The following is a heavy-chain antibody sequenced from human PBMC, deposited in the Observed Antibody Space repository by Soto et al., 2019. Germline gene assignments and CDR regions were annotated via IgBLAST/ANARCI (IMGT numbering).Heavy chain of an antibody. J-gene: IGHJ6*02. CDR2: IGTAGDP. CDR3: ARGTHYDFWSGYSTYYGMDV. Sequence: PGGSLRLSCAASGFTFSSYDMHWVRQAPGKGLAWVSAIGTAGDPYYPGSVKGRFTISRENAENSLYRHMNSLRAGDTAVYYCARGTHYDFWSGYSTYYGMDVWGRGTTVTVSS. V-gene: IGHV3-13*05. CDR1: GFTFSSYD. D-gene: IGHD3-3*01.